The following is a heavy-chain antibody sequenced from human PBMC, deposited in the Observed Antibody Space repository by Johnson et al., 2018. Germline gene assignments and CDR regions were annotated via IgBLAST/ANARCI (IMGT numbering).Heavy chain of an antibody. CDR2: ISNGGAYV. V-gene: IGHV3-21*01. CDR1: GFIFSSYT. J-gene: IGHJ6*02. Sequence: VQLVESGGGLVKPGGSLRLSCVASGFIFSSYTMNWVRQAPGKGLEWVSSISNGGAYVYYADAVKGRFTNCRDNPKNSLYLQMDSRRAEDTADYYWARYCRSTTCKNYCMDVWGQGTTVTVSS. D-gene: IGHD2-2*01. CDR3: ARYCRSTTCKNYCMDV.